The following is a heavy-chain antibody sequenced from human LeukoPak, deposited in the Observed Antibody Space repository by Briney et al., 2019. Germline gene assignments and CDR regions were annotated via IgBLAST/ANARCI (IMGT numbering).Heavy chain of an antibody. CDR2: IYYSGST. CDR1: GGSISSGGYY. CDR3: ARDSDSSGYYLFDY. D-gene: IGHD3-22*01. V-gene: IGHV4-61*08. J-gene: IGHJ4*02. Sequence: PSETLSLTCTVSGGSISSGGYYWSWIRQHPGKGLEWIGYIYYSGSTNYNPSLKSRVTTSVDTSKNQFSLKLSSVTAADTAVYYCARDSDSSGYYLFDYWGQGTLVTVSS.